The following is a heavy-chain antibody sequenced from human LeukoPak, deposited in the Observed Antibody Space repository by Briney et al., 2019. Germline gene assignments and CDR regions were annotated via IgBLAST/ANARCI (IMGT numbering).Heavy chain of an antibody. J-gene: IGHJ5*02. D-gene: IGHD6-19*01. CDR3: ARVIAVAGTQDWFDP. Sequence: GGSLRLSCAASGFTFSSYWMHWVRQAPGKGLVWVSRINSDGSSTSYADSVKGRFTISRDNAKNTLYLQMNGLRAEDTPVYYCARVIAVAGTQDWFDPWGQGTLVTVSS. CDR1: GFTFSSYW. V-gene: IGHV3-74*01. CDR2: INSDGSST.